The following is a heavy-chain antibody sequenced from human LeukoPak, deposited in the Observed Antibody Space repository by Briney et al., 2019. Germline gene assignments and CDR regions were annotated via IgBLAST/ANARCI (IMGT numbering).Heavy chain of an antibody. J-gene: IGHJ4*02. CDR1: GYTFTGYY. Sequence: ASVKVSCKASGYTFTGYYMHWVRQAPGQGLEWMGWINPNSGGTNYAQKFQGRVTMTRDTSISTAYMELSRLKSDDTAVYYCARDFPAGGFDYWGQGTLVAVSS. D-gene: IGHD3-16*01. CDR2: INPNSGGT. V-gene: IGHV1-2*02. CDR3: ARDFPAGGFDY.